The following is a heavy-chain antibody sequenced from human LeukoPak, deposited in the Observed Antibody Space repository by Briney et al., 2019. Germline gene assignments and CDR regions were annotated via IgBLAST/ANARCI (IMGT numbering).Heavy chain of an antibody. CDR2: MNEYGSDI. CDR3: AKAPVTTCSGAYCYPFDY. D-gene: IGHD2-15*01. Sequence: GGSLRLSCAASGFTFRSYSMSWVRQAPGKGLEWVAKMNEYGSDIFYVDSVKGRFTISRDNAKNSLYLQMDSLRAEDTAVYYCAKAPVTTCSGAYCYPFDYWGQGTLVTVSS. V-gene: IGHV3-7*03. J-gene: IGHJ4*02. CDR1: GFTFRSYS.